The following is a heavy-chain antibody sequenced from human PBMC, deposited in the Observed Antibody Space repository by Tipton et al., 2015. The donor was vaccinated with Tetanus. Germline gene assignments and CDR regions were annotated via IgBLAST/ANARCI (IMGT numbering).Heavy chain of an antibody. D-gene: IGHD2-2*01. CDR1: GEALVRGGYY. CDR2: LDYSGNT. V-gene: IGHV4-39*01. J-gene: IGHJ4*02. Sequence: GEALVRGGYYWTWIRHLPGKGLEWIGSLDYSGNTYYNSSLMSRVTISVDTSKNQFSLRLNSVTAVDTAVYYCAKSDRVTRTSWYFHDWGQGTQVIVSS. CDR3: AKSDRVTRTSWYFHD.